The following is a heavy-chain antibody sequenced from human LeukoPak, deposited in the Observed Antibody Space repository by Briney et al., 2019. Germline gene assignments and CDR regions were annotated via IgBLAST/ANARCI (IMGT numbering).Heavy chain of an antibody. CDR2: IYYSGSN. CDR1: GGSVNTDSYY. V-gene: IGHV4-61*01. CDR3: ARDLAYCSGGRCYSRWFDP. J-gene: IGHJ5*02. Sequence: SETLSLTCTVSGGSVNTDSYYWSWIRQPPGKGLEWIRSIYYSGSNNYNPSLKSRVSISVDTSKNQFSLKLSSVTAADTAVYYCARDLAYCSGGRCYSRWFDPWGQGTLVTVSS. D-gene: IGHD2-15*01.